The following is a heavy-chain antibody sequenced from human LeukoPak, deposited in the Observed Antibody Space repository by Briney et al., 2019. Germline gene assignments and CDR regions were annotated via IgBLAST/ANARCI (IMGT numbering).Heavy chain of an antibody. CDR1: GFTFSSYG. CDR2: IWYDGSNK. V-gene: IGHV3-33*06. CDR3: AKVTKRYYDFWSGYLPPYYYMDV. D-gene: IGHD3-3*01. Sequence: GRSLRLSCAASGFTFSSYGMHWVRQAPGKGLEWVAVIWYDGSNKYYADSVKGRSTISRDNSKNTLYLQMNSLRAEDTAVYYCAKVTKRYYDFWSGYLPPYYYMDVWGKGTTVTVSS. J-gene: IGHJ6*03.